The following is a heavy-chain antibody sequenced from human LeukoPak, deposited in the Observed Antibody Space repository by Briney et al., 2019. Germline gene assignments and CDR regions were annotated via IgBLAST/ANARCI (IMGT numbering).Heavy chain of an antibody. J-gene: IGHJ2*01. D-gene: IGHD3-22*01. CDR2: IYTSGST. CDR3: ATRGDYYDSEGYFDI. Sequence: PSETLSLTCTVSGGSISSGSYYWSWIRQPAGKGLEWIGRIYTSGSTNYNPSLKSRVTISVDTSKNQLSLKLRSTTAADTAVYFCATRGDYYDSEGYFDIWGRGTLVTVSS. CDR1: GGSISSGSYY. V-gene: IGHV4-61*02.